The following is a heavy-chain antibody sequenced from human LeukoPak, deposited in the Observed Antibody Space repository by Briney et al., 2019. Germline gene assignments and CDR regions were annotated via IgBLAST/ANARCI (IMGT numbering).Heavy chain of an antibody. Sequence: SQTLSLTCTVSGGSISSGGYYWSCLRQHPGKGLEWIGYIYYSGSTYYNPSLKSRVTISVDTSKNQISLKLSSVTAADTAVYYCARASHYYGSGSYFDYWGQGTLVTVSS. J-gene: IGHJ4*02. CDR3: ARASHYYGSGSYFDY. V-gene: IGHV4-31*03. CDR2: IYYSGST. CDR1: GGSISSGGYY. D-gene: IGHD3-10*01.